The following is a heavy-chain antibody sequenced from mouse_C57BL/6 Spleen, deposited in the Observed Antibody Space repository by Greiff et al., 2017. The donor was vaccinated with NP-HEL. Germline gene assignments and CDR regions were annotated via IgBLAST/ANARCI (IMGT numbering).Heavy chain of an antibody. D-gene: IGHD1-1*01. CDR1: GYSFTGYF. Sequence: VQLKESGPELVKPGDSVKISCKASGYSFTGYFMNWVMQSHGKSLEWIGRINPYNGDTFYNQKFKGKATLTVDKSSSTAHMELRSLTSEDSAVYYCARAYYYGSSYDWYFDVWGTGTTVTVSS. CDR2: INPYNGDT. V-gene: IGHV1-20*01. CDR3: ARAYYYGSSYDWYFDV. J-gene: IGHJ1*03.